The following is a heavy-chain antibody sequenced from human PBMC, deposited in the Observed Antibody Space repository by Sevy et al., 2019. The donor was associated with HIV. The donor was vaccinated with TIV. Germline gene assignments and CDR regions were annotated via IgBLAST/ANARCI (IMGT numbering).Heavy chain of an antibody. J-gene: IGHJ5*02. V-gene: IGHV3-21*01. D-gene: IGHD3-22*01. Sequence: GGSLRLSCAASGFTFSSYSMNWVRQAPGKGLEWVSSISSSSSYIYYADSVKGGFTISRDNAKNSLYLQMNSLRAEDTAVYYCARDHYYPSSGRDWFGPWGQGTLVTDSS. CDR3: ARDHYYPSSGRDWFGP. CDR1: GFTFSSYS. CDR2: ISSSSSYI.